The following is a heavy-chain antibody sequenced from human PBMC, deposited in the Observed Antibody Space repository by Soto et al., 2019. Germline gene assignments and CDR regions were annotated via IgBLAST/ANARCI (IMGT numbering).Heavy chain of an antibody. CDR2: ISPSSGGT. J-gene: IGHJ6*02. D-gene: IGHD2-2*01. Sequence: GASVKVSCKASGYSFTGYYMHWVRQAPGQGLEWMGWISPSSGGTNYAQKFQGRVTMTRDTSISTAYMELSRLRSDDTAVYYCARDGGEYQLLAGDYYYYYGMDVWGQGTTVTVSS. CDR3: ARDGGEYQLLAGDYYYYYGMDV. CDR1: GYSFTGYY. V-gene: IGHV1-2*02.